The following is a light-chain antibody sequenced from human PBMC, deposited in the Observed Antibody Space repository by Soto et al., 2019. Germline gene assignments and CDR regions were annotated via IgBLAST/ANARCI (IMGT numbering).Light chain of an antibody. CDR3: QQYGNSPQT. CDR2: GAS. V-gene: IGKV3-20*01. CDR1: QSVSSSY. J-gene: IGKJ1*01. Sequence: VLTLSAGTLSLSPRERATLSCRASQSVSSSYLAWYQQKPGQAPRLLIYGASSRATGIPNRFSGSGSGTDFTLTISRLEPEDFAVYYCQQYGNSPQTFGQGTKVDIK.